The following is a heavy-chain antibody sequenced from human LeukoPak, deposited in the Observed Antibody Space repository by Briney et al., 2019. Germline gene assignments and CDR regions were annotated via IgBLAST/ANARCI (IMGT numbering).Heavy chain of an antibody. D-gene: IGHD3-10*01. Sequence: PSETLSLTCAVYGGSFSGYYWSWIRQPPGKGLEWIGEINHSGSTNYNPSLKSRVTISVGTSKNQFSLKLSSVTAADTAVYYCARQLRYYGSGSYRVNWFDPWGQGTLVTVSS. J-gene: IGHJ5*02. CDR2: INHSGST. CDR3: ARQLRYYGSGSYRVNWFDP. V-gene: IGHV4-34*01. CDR1: GGSFSGYY.